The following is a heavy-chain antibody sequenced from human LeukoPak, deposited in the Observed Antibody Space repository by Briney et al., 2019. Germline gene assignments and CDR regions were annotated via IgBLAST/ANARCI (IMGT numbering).Heavy chain of an antibody. Sequence: PGGSLRLSCAACGFTFSSYAMTLVRQAPGKGLEWVSAISGSGSDTEYADSVKGRFTISRDNSKNTLYLQMSSLRVEDTAVYYCAKCSATCYANAFDIWGQGTMVTVSS. D-gene: IGHD2-2*01. CDR2: ISGSGSDT. CDR3: AKCSATCYANAFDI. CDR1: GFTFSSYA. J-gene: IGHJ3*02. V-gene: IGHV3-23*01.